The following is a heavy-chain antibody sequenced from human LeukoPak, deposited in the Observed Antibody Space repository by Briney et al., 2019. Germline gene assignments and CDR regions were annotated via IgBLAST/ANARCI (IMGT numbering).Heavy chain of an antibody. CDR3: ARERGSQRSGYYYYYGMDV. V-gene: IGHV3-30-3*01. CDR2: ISYDGSNK. Sequence: TGGSLRLSCAASGFTFSSYAMHWVRQAPGKGLEWVAVISYDGSNKYYADSVKGRFTISRDNSKNTLYLQMNSLRAEDTAVYYCARERGSQRSGYYYYYGMDVWGQGTTVTVSS. D-gene: IGHD3-10*01. CDR1: GFTFSSYA. J-gene: IGHJ6*02.